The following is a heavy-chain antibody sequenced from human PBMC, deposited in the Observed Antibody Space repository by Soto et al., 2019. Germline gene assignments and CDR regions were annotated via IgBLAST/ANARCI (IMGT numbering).Heavy chain of an antibody. CDR2: ISNSGGST. CDR1: GFTFSNYG. J-gene: IGHJ4*02. CDR3: AKTSNKITMIRGVGYFDF. D-gene: IGHD3-10*01. Sequence: DVQVLESGGGLVQPGGSLRLSCAASGFTFSNYGMSWVRQAPGKGLEWVSSISNSGGSTYYADSVKGRFTISRDTSKNTLYLQMDSLRVEDTAIYYCAKTSNKITMIRGVGYFDFWGQVTLVTVSS. V-gene: IGHV3-23*01.